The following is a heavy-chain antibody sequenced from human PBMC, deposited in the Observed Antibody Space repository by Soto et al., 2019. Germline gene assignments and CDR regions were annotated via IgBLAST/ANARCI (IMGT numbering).Heavy chain of an antibody. J-gene: IGHJ4*02. CDR2: ISAYNGNT. V-gene: IGHV1-18*01. Sequence: GASVKVSCKASGYTFTSYGISWVRQAPGQGLEWMGWISAYNGNTNYAQKLQGRVTMTTDTSTSTAYMELRSLRSDDTAVYYCARVDYDFWRGYYHFDYSGQGTLVTVSS. CDR3: ARVDYDFWRGYYHFDY. CDR1: GYTFTSYG. D-gene: IGHD3-3*01.